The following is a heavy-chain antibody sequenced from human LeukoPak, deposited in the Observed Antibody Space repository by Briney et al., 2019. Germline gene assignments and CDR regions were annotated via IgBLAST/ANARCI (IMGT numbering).Heavy chain of an antibody. CDR1: GGSISSYY. V-gene: IGHV4-59*01. J-gene: IGHJ4*02. CDR3: ARSGYGDSVYGH. Sequence: PSETLSLTCAVSGGSISSYYWSWIRQPPGKGLEWIEYLSYTGITTYNPSLKGRVTISLDMSKNQFSLNLTSVTAADAAVYYCARSGYGDSVYGHWGQGTLVTVSS. D-gene: IGHD4-17*01. CDR2: LSYTGIT.